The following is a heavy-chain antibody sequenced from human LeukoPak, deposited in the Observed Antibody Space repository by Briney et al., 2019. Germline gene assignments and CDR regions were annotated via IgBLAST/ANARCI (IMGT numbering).Heavy chain of an antibody. CDR2: IKQDGSEK. J-gene: IGHJ4*02. CDR1: GFTLSSNW. CDR3: ARGRGFIIDY. V-gene: IGHV3-7*01. Sequence: GGSQRLSCAASGFTLSSNWMNWVRQAPGKGLEWVAIIKQDGSEKYYVDSVKGRFTISRDNAKNSLYLQMNSLRAEDTAVYYCARGRGFIIDYWGQGTLLTVSS. D-gene: IGHD3-22*01.